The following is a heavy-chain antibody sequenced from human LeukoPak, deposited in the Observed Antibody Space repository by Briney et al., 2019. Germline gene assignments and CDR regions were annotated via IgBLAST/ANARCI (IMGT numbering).Heavy chain of an antibody. CDR1: GYSFTNYW. CDR2: IHSADSNT. D-gene: IGHD1-7*01. CDR3: ARPGTSHASDV. V-gene: IGHV5-51*01. Sequence: GESLKISCKDSGYSFTNYWIGWVRQMPGKGLEWMGIIHSADSNTKYSPSFQGQVTISADKSISTAYLQWSGLKASDTAMYYCARPGTSHASDVWGQGTMVTVSS. J-gene: IGHJ3*01.